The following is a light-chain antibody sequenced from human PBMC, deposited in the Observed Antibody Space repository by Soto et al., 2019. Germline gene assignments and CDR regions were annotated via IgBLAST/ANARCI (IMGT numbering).Light chain of an antibody. CDR2: SAS. J-gene: IGKJ5*01. V-gene: IGKV1-39*01. CDR3: QQNYITPIT. Sequence: DIQMTQSPSSLSASVGARVTITCRASQSISSYLNWYQQKPGKAPKLLIYSASNLQGGVPSRFSGSGSGTDFTLTIGSLQPEDFATYYCQQNYITPITFGQVTRLEIK. CDR1: QSISSY.